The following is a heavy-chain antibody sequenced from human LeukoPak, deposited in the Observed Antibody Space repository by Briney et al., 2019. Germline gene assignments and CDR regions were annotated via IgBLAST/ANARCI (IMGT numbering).Heavy chain of an antibody. V-gene: IGHV4-38-2*01. CDR3: ARNRRGRFLGWLTPGHYMDV. CDR1: GYSISSGYY. CDR2: IYHSGST. Sequence: SETPSLXCAVSGYSISSGYYWGWIRQPPGKGLEWIGSIYHSGSTYYNPSLKSRVTISVDTSKNQFSLKLSSVAAADTAVYYCARNRRGRFLGWLTPGHYMDVWGKGTTVTVSS. J-gene: IGHJ6*03. D-gene: IGHD3-3*01.